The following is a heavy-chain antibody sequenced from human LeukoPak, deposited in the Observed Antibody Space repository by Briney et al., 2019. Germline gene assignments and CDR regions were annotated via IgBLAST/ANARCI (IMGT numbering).Heavy chain of an antibody. D-gene: IGHD1-26*01. Sequence: SETLSLXCTVSGGSISSYYWSWIRPPAGKGLEWIGRIYTSGSTNYNPSLRSRVTMSVDTSKNQFSLKLSSVTAADTAVYYCARVGGGTYGYDAFDIWGQGTMVTVSS. J-gene: IGHJ3*02. V-gene: IGHV4-4*07. CDR2: IYTSGST. CDR1: GGSISSYY. CDR3: ARVGGGTYGYDAFDI.